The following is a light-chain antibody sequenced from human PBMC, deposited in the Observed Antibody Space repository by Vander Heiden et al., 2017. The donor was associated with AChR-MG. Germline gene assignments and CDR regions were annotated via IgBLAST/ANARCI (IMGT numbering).Light chain of an antibody. CDR2: DVS. J-gene: IGLJ1*01. Sequence: SALTQPASVSGSPGQSITISCTGTSSDAGGYTYVSWYQQHPGKAPKLMIYDVSTRPSGVSNRFSGSKSGNTASLTISGLQAEDEADYYCSSYTSSSTLYVFGTGTKVTVL. CDR1: SSDAGGYTY. V-gene: IGLV2-14*03. CDR3: SSYTSSSTLYV.